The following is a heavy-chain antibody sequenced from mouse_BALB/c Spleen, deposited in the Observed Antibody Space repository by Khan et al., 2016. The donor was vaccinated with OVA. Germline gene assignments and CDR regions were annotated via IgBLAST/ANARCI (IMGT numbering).Heavy chain of an antibody. D-gene: IGHD1-1*01. CDR2: ISRGGSYT. Sequence: VDLVVSGGHLVKPEGSLKLSCAASGFTFSTYGMSLVRPTPDKRLEWVATISRGGSYTYYPDSVQGRFTISRGNAKNTLYLHMSSLKSEDTARFYCARLAYYYDSEGFAYWGQGTLVTVSA. CDR3: ARLAYYYDSEGFAY. V-gene: IGHV5-6*01. CDR1: GFTFSTYG. J-gene: IGHJ3*01.